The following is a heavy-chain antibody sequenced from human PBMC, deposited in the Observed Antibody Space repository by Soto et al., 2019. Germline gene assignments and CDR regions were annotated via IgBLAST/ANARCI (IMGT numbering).Heavy chain of an antibody. CDR3: ARGKYSSGADPYFDY. V-gene: IGHV3-48*01. D-gene: IGHD6-19*01. J-gene: IGHJ4*02. CDR1: GFTFSSYS. CDR2: ISSSSSTI. Sequence: EVQLVESGGGLVQPGGSLRLSCAASGFTFSSYSMHWVRQAPGKGLEWVSYISSSSSTIYYADSVKGRFTISRDNAKNSLYLQMNSLRAEDTAVYYCARGKYSSGADPYFDYWGQGTLVTVSS.